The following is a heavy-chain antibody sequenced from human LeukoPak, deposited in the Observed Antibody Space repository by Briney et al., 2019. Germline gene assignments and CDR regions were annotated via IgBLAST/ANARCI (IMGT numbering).Heavy chain of an antibody. J-gene: IGHJ5*02. D-gene: IGHD2-2*02. CDR2: VVPILGVA. Sequence: SVKVSCKASGGSFNSYSISWIRQAPGQGLECMGRVVPILGVANYAQKFQGRVTMTEDTSTDTAYMELSSLRSEDTAVYYCATRYCSSTSCYTRWFDPWGQGTLVTVSS. CDR1: GGSFNSYS. CDR3: ATRYCSSTSCYTRWFDP. V-gene: IGHV1-69*02.